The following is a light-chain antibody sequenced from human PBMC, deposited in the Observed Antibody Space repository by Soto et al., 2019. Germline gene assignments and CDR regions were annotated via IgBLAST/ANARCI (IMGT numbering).Light chain of an antibody. CDR1: QGISSY. CDR3: QQYYSTPHC. CDR2: AAS. Sequence: AIRMTQSPSSFSASTGDRVTITCRASQGISSYLAWYQQKPGKAPKLLIYAASTLQSGVPSRFSGSGSGTDFTLTISCLQSEDSATYYCQQYYSTPHCFGQGTKLEIK. V-gene: IGKV1-8*01. J-gene: IGKJ2*03.